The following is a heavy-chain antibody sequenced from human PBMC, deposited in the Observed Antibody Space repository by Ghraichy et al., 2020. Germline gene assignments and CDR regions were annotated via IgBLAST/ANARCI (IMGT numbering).Heavy chain of an antibody. V-gene: IGHV3-69-1*01. CDR3: ARHQLYDSPFDF. CDR2: ISTTTYI. Sequence: GGSLRLSCAASGFTFRDFYMSWIRQAPGKGLEWVSYISTTTYIKYAESLKDRFTISRDNAKNSLYLQMNSLRPEDTAVYYCARHQLYDSPFDFWGQGILVTVSS. D-gene: IGHD3-22*01. J-gene: IGHJ4*02. CDR1: GFTFRDFY.